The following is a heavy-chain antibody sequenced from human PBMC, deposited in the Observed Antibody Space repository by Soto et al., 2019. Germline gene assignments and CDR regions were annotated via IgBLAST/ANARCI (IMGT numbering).Heavy chain of an antibody. D-gene: IGHD3-10*01. CDR1: GVSLTSGNW. CDR3: ARLVYDTRLNYMYFDF. V-gene: IGHV4-4*01. Sequence: TXSLTCAVSGVSLTSGNWWTWVRQSPQRGLEYIGEIFHDGTANYYPSFERRVAMSVDTSRNQFSLKLTSVTAADTAVYFCARLVYDTRLNYMYFDFWGPGTLVTVSS. J-gene: IGHJ4*02. CDR2: IFHDGTA.